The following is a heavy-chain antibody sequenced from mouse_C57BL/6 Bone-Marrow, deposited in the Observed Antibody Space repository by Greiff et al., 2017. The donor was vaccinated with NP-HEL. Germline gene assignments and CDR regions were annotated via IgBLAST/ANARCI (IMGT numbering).Heavy chain of an antibody. CDR2: IDPSDSYT. J-gene: IGHJ2*01. Sequence: QVQLKQPGAELVMPGASVTLSCQASGYTFTSYWMHWVKQRPGQGLEWIGEIDPSDSYTNYNQKFKGKSTLTVDKSSSTAYMQLSSLTSEDSAVYYCARFHYYGSSYYFDYWGQGTTLTVSS. D-gene: IGHD1-1*01. V-gene: IGHV1-69*01. CDR1: GYTFTSYW. CDR3: ARFHYYGSSYYFDY.